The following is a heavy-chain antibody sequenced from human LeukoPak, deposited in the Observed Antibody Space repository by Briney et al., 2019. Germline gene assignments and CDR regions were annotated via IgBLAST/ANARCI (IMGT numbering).Heavy chain of an antibody. J-gene: IGHJ5*02. CDR3: AKGNHDYSNP. V-gene: IGHV3-9*01. CDR1: GFTFDDYA. D-gene: IGHD4-4*01. CDR2: ISWNSGSI. Sequence: PGRSLRLSCAASGFTFDDYAMHWVRQAPGKGLEWVSGISWNSGSIGYADSVKGRFTISRDNAKNSLYLQMNSLRAEDTALYYCAKGNHDYSNPWGQGTLVTVSS.